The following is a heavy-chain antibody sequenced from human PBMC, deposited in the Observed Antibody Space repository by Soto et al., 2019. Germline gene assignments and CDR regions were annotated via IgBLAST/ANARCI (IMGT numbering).Heavy chain of an antibody. D-gene: IGHD5-18*01. CDR1: GGSISSIGYY. V-gene: IGHV4-39*01. Sequence: QLQLQESGPGLVKPSETLSLTCTVSGGSISSIGYYWGWVRQPPGKGLEWIGSMYFSGSAYYGPSLKSRVTTYIDTAKNQFSLKLSSVTAADTAVYYCARHFGYNYGHADYWGQGTLVTVSS. CDR3: ARHFGYNYGHADY. CDR2: MYFSGSA. J-gene: IGHJ4*02.